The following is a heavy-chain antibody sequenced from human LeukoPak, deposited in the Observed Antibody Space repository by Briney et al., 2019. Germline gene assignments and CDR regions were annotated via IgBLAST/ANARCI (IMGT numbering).Heavy chain of an antibody. CDR1: GGSISSGDYY. CDR3: ARDHVGTSEFDP. V-gene: IGHV4-30-4*01. Sequence: SQTLSLTCTVSGGSISSGDYYWSWIRQPPGKGLEWIGYIYYSGSTYYNPSLKSRVTISVDTSKNQFSLKLSSVTAADTAVYYCARDHVGTSEFDPWGQGTLVTVSS. CDR2: IYYSGST. J-gene: IGHJ5*02. D-gene: IGHD1-1*01.